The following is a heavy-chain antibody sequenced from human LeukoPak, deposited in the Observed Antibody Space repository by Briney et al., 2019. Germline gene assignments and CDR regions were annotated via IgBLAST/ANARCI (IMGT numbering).Heavy chain of an antibody. CDR2: IFFSATT. D-gene: IGHD6-19*01. J-gene: IGHJ3*02. Sequence: PSETLSLTCTVSGGSISSSSYYWGWIRQPPGKGLEWIGRIFFSATTYYNPSLNSGATISVDTSKNQFFLMLSSVTAEDTAVYYCASPGGGIAVAGTWGTFDIWGQGTMVTVSS. V-gene: IGHV4-39*01. CDR1: GGSISSSSYY. CDR3: ASPGGGIAVAGTWGTFDI.